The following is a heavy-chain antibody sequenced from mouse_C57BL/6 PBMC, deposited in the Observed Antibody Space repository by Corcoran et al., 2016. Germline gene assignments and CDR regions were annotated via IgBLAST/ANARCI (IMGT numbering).Heavy chain of an antibody. Sequence: DVQLQESGPGLVKPSQSLSLTCSVTGYSITSGYYWNWIRQFPGNKLEWMGYISYDGSNNYNPSLKNRISITRDTSKNQFFLKLNSVTTEDTATYYCAREYYGSKMDYWGQGTSVTVSS. CDR1: GYSITSGYY. CDR3: AREYYGSKMDY. J-gene: IGHJ4*01. CDR2: ISYDGSN. D-gene: IGHD1-1*01. V-gene: IGHV3-6*01.